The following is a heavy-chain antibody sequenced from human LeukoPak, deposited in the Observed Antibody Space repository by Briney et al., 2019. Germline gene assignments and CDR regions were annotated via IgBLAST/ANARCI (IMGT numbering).Heavy chain of an antibody. CDR3: ARDREITIFGVGYYYGMDV. D-gene: IGHD3-3*01. CDR1: GGSISSGSYY. CDR2: IYTSGST. J-gene: IGHJ6*02. Sequence: SETLSLTCTVSGGSISSGSYYWSWIRQPAGKGLEWIGRIYTSGSTNYNPSLKSRVTISVDASKNQFSLKLSSVTAADTAVYYCARDREITIFGVGYYYGMDVWGQGTTVTVSS. V-gene: IGHV4-61*02.